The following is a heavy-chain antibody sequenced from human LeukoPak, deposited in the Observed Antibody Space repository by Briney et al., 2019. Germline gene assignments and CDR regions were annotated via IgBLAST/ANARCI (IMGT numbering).Heavy chain of an antibody. CDR3: ARATPDPVAGLNCFDS. D-gene: IGHD2-15*01. CDR2: ISGSGGST. CDR1: GFTFSSYA. Sequence: PGGSLRLSCAASGFTFSSYAMSWVRQAPGKGLEWVSAISGSGGSTYYADSVKGRFTISRDNSKNTLYLQMNSLRAEDTAIYYCARATPDPVAGLNCFDSWGQGTLVSVSS. V-gene: IGHV3-23*01. J-gene: IGHJ5*01.